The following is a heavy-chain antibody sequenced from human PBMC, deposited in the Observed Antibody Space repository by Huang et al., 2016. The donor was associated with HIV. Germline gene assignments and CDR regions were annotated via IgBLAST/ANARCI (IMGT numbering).Heavy chain of an antibody. CDR2: ISASKGYT. Sequence: QVQLVQSGAEVKKPGASVKVSCKASGYTFISYGFSWVRQAPGPGLEWMGWISASKGYTNYAQKVQGRVTMTTDTSTSTAYMELRSLRSDDTAVYYCARDLGTTVVPDGMDVWGQGTTVTVSS. D-gene: IGHD4-17*01. CDR3: ARDLGTTVVPDGMDV. CDR1: GYTFISYG. J-gene: IGHJ6*02. V-gene: IGHV1-18*04.